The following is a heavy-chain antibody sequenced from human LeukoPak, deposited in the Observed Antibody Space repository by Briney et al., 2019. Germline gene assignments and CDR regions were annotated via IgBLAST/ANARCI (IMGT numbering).Heavy chain of an antibody. D-gene: IGHD3-3*01. Sequence: TGGSLRLSCAASGFTVNSNYMNWVRQAPGKGLEWVSVIYSRGNTYYAESVKGRFTISRDNSKNTLHLQMNSLRAEDTAVYYCARDLGFWNGYSYYYYGMDVWGQGTTVTVSS. J-gene: IGHJ6*02. CDR2: IYSRGNT. V-gene: IGHV3-53*01. CDR1: GFTVNSNY. CDR3: ARDLGFWNGYSYYYYGMDV.